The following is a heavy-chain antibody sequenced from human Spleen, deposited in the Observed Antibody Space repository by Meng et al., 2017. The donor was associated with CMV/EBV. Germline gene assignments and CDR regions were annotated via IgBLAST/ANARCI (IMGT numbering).Heavy chain of an antibody. V-gene: IGHV4-30-4*08. D-gene: IGHD3-9*01. CDR2: IHYSGGT. J-gene: IGHJ5*02. CDR3: ARDFASGWGVHNWFDP. CDR1: SNSGDYD. Sequence: SNSGDYDWSWIRQPHGKGLEWIGYIHYSGGTFSNPSLKSRVTISLDTSKNQLSLKVNSVTAADTAVYYCARDFASGWGVHNWFDPWGQGTLVTVSS.